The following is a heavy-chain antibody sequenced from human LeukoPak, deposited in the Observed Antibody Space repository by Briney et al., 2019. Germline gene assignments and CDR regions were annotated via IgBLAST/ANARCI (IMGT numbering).Heavy chain of an antibody. Sequence: GGSLRLSCAASGFTFSSYSMNWVRQAPGKGLEWVSYISSSSSTIYYADSVKGRFTISRDNAKNSLYLQMNSLRAEDTAVYYCARAPSGYGVGDFDYWGQGTLVTVSS. V-gene: IGHV3-48*01. CDR1: GFTFSSYS. CDR3: ARAPSGYGVGDFDY. CDR2: ISSSSSTI. J-gene: IGHJ4*02. D-gene: IGHD5-12*01.